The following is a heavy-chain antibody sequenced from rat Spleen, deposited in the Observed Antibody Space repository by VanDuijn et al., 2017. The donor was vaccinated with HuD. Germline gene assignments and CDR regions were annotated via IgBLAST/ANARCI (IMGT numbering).Heavy chain of an antibody. CDR1: GFSLTSYN. D-gene: IGHD1-9*01. J-gene: IGHJ2*01. CDR2: IWTGGST. Sequence: QVQLKESGPGLVQPSQTLSLTCTVSGFSLTSYNVHWVRQPTGKGLEWMGIIWTGGSTDYNSALKSRLRISRDTSKSQVFLKMNSLQTEDIATYYCAREGYYGYNLDYWGQGVMVTVSS. V-gene: IGHV2-30*01. CDR3: AREGYYGYNLDY.